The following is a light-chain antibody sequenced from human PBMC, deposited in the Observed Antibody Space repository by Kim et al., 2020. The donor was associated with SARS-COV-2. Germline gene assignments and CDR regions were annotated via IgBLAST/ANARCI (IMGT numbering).Light chain of an antibody. Sequence: SYELTQPLSESVALGQTARITCGGRRIGAKSVHWYQQKPGQAPVLVIYRDRNRPSGIPERFSGSNSGNTATLTISRAQAGDEADYYCHVWDSNTAVFGGG. CDR1: RIGAKS. J-gene: IGLJ2*01. V-gene: IGLV3-9*01. CDR3: HVWDSNTAV. CDR2: RDR.